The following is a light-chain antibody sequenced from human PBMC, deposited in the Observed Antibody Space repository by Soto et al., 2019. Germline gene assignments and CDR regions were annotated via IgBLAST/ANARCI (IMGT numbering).Light chain of an antibody. CDR1: QSVSSSY. CDR3: QQYGSSPPYT. J-gene: IGKJ2*01. CDR2: GAS. Sequence: EIVLTQSPGTLSLSPGERATLSCRASQSVSSSYLAWYQQKPSQAPRLLIYGASSRATGIPDRFSGSGSGTDFTLTISRLEPEDFAVYYCQQYGSSPPYTLGQGTKLEIK. V-gene: IGKV3-20*01.